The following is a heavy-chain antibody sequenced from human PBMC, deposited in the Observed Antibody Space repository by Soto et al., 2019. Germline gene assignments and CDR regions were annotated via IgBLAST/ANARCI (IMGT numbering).Heavy chain of an antibody. J-gene: IGHJ5*02. Sequence: SETLSLTCTVSGGSISSGGYYWSWIRQHPGKGLEWIAYIYYSGTTYYNPSLKSRVTISLDTSKNQFSLKLSSVTAADTAVYYCAGGREGFFWSGRRDNWFDPWGQGTPVTVSS. CDR3: AGGREGFFWSGRRDNWFDP. CDR2: IYYSGTT. V-gene: IGHV4-31*03. D-gene: IGHD3-3*01. CDR1: GGSISSGGYY.